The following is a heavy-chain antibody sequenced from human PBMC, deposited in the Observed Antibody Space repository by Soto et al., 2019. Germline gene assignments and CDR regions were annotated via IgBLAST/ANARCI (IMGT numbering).Heavy chain of an antibody. J-gene: IGHJ4*02. V-gene: IGHV1-18*01. CDR3: ARDLDGSGSYYTDY. CDR1: GYTFTNCG. Sequence: GASGKVSCKASGYTFTNCGIAWVRQAPGQGLEWMGWISPYKGNTHYAQKFQGRVTMTTDTSTSTAYMELRSLRSDDTAVYYCARDLDGSGSYYTDYWGQGTLVTVSS. D-gene: IGHD3-10*01. CDR2: ISPYKGNT.